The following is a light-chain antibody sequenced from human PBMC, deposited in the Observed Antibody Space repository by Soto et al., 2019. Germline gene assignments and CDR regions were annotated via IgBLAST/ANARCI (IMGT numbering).Light chain of an antibody. CDR1: SSDVGAYKY. V-gene: IGLV2-23*02. CDR2: EVS. J-gene: IGLJ2*01. CDR3: CSFAVGSTLV. Sequence: QSALTQPASVSGSPGQSITISCTGTSSDVGAYKYVSWYQQHPGKAPKLMIYEVSNRPSGVSNRFSGSKSGNTASLTISGLQAEDEADYYCCSFAVGSTLVFGGGTKLTVL.